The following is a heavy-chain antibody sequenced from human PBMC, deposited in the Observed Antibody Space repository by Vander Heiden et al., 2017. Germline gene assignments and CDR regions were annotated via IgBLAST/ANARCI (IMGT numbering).Heavy chain of an antibody. Sequence: QVQLVESGGGVVQPGRSLRLSCAASGFTFSSYRMHWVRQAPGKGLEWVAVIWYDGSNKYYADSVKGRFTISRDNSKNTLYLQMNSLRAEDTAVYYCARDLTPRYCSGGSCYSFIYWGQGTLVTVSS. J-gene: IGHJ4*02. CDR1: GFTFSSYR. CDR3: ARDLTPRYCSGGSCYSFIY. V-gene: IGHV3-33*01. CDR2: IWYDGSNK. D-gene: IGHD2-15*01.